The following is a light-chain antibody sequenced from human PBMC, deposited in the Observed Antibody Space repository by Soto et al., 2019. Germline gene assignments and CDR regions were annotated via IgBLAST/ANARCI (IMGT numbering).Light chain of an antibody. CDR2: GAS. CDR3: QQRSNWRRT. CDR1: QSVSSSY. Sequence: EFVLTQSPGTLSLSPGERATLSCRASQSVSSSYLAWYQQKPGQAPRLLIYGASSRATGIPARFSGSGSGTDFTLTISSLEPEDFAVYYCQQRSNWRRTFGQGTKVDNK. J-gene: IGKJ1*01. V-gene: IGKV3D-20*02.